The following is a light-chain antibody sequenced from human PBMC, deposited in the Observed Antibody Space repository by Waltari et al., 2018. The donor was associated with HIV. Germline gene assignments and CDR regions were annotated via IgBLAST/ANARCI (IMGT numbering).Light chain of an antibody. V-gene: IGLV2-11*01. CDR2: DVT. CDR1: SSDVGGYTF. J-gene: IGLJ1*01. Sequence: QSALTQPRSVSGSPGQSVTIPCTGTSSDVGGYTFVSWYQHHPGKAPKLVISDVTKQPSGVPDRFSGSKSGNTASLTISGLQAEDEADYYCCSYSGSGTLYVFGTGTEVTVL. CDR3: CSYSGSGTLYV.